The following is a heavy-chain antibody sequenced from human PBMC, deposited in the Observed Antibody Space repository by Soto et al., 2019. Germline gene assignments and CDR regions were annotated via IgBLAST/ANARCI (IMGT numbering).Heavy chain of an antibody. J-gene: IGHJ4*02. CDR2: IKQDGSEK. D-gene: IGHD6-13*01. CDR1: GFTFSSYW. CDR3: ARELYSSIWYPYFDY. Sequence: EVQLVESGGGLVQPGGSLRLSCAASGFTFSSYWMSWVRQAPGKGLEWVANIKQDGSEKYYVDSVKGRFTISRDNAKNSLYLQMNSLRAEDTAVYYCARELYSSIWYPYFDYWGQGTLVTVSS. V-gene: IGHV3-7*01.